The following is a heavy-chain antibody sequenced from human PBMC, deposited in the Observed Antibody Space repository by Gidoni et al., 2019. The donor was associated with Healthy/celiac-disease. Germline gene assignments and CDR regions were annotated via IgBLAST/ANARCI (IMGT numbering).Heavy chain of an antibody. J-gene: IGHJ5*02. CDR1: GGSISSYY. CDR2: IYYSGST. V-gene: IGHV4-59*01. CDR3: ARGVDTAMVKVRWFDP. D-gene: IGHD5-18*01. Sequence: QVQLQESGPGLAKPSETLSLTCTVSGGSISSYYWSWIRQPPGKGLEWIGYIYYSGSTNYNPSLKSRVTISVDTSKNQFSLKLSSVTAADTAVYYCARGVDTAMVKVRWFDPWGQGTLVTVSS.